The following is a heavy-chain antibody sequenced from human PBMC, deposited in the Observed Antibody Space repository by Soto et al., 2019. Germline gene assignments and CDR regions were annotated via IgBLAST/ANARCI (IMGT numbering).Heavy chain of an antibody. J-gene: IGHJ3*02. CDR1: GGSISSYY. V-gene: IGHV4-59*01. CDR3: ASVGFIGCYWGGTDAFDI. Sequence: SETLSLTCTVSGGSISSYYWSWIRQPPGKGLEWIGYIYYSGSTNYNPSLKSRVTISVDTSKNQFSLKLSSVPAADPAVYYCASVGFIGCYWGGTDAFDIWGQGTMVIVSS. CDR2: IYYSGST. D-gene: IGHD3-22*01.